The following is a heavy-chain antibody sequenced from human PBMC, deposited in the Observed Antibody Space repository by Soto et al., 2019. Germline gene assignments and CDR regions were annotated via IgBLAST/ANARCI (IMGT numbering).Heavy chain of an antibody. CDR1: CYTFFTYD. J-gene: IGHJ5*02. V-gene: IGHV1-18*01. Sequence: ASVKVSCKGSCYTFFTYDISWVRQAPGQGLEWMGWISTYSGDTKYAQKFQGRVTMTTDTSTTTAYLELRSLRSDDTAVYYCARHHGPTTSENWFDPWGQGTLVTVSS. D-gene: IGHD5-12*01. CDR3: ARHHGPTTSENWFDP. CDR2: ISTYSGDT.